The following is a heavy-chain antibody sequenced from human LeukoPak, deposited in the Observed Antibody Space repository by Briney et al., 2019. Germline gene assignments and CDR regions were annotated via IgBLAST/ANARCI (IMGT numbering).Heavy chain of an antibody. Sequence: ASVKVSCKASGYTFTSYGISRVRQATGQGLEWMGWMNPNSGNTGYAQKFQGRVTMTRNTSISTAYMELSSLRSEDTAVYYCARGGYSGMESYYGMDVWGQGTTVTVSS. J-gene: IGHJ6*02. V-gene: IGHV1-8*02. CDR1: GYTFTSYG. CDR2: MNPNSGNT. D-gene: IGHD5-12*01. CDR3: ARGGYSGMESYYGMDV.